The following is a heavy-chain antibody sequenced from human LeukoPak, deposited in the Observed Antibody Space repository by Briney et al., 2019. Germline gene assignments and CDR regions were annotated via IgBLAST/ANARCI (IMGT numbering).Heavy chain of an antibody. CDR2: IKQDGSEK. CDR3: AREAVDGYNYECFDY. V-gene: IGHV3-7*01. D-gene: IGHD5-24*01. CDR1: GFTLSSYW. J-gene: IGHJ4*02. Sequence: GGSLRLSCAASGFTLSSYWMSWVSQAPGKGLEWVAHIKQDGSEKYYVDSVKGRFTISRDNAKNSLYLQMNSLRAEDTAVYYCAREAVDGYNYECFDYWGQGTLVTVSS.